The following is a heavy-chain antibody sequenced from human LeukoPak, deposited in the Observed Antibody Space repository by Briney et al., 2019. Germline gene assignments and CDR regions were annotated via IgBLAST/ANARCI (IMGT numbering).Heavy chain of an antibody. J-gene: IGHJ4*02. D-gene: IGHD2-2*01. CDR3: AHGTMYQLDS. Sequence: GGSLRLSCAASGFTFSSYGMSWVRKAPGKGLEWVSVINGSGGSTYYADSVKGRLTISRDNSKNTLYLQMNSLRAEDTAVYYCAHGTMYQLDSWGQGTLVTVSS. CDR2: INGSGGST. CDR1: GFTFSSYG. V-gene: IGHV3-23*01.